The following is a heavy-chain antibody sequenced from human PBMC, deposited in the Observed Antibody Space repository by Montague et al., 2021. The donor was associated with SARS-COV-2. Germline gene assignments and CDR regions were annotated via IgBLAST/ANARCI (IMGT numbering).Heavy chain of an antibody. CDR3: VRYSGWFYFDF. CDR2: PYYRSKRYS. V-gene: IGHV6-1*01. D-gene: IGHD6-19*01. Sequence: CAISGDSVAGIRRRWDWNTSELPSQFERVCRPYYRSKRYSDYAPSVRGRLTVNPDASKNEFSLELNYVTPEDTAVYYCVRYSGWFYFDFWGQGTLVTVSS. J-gene: IGHJ4*02. CDR1: GDSVAGIRRR.